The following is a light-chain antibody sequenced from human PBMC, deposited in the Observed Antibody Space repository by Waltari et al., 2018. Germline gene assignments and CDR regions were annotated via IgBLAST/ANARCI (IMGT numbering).Light chain of an antibody. Sequence: QSALTQPASVSGSPGQSITISSTGSNSDVGTYNYVSWYQQYPGKAPKLVIHDVSRRPSGTSYRFSGSKSGNTASLTISGLQAEDEADYYCSSYTTSDVVVFGGGTKVTVL. J-gene: IGLJ2*01. CDR1: NSDVGTYNY. V-gene: IGLV2-14*03. CDR3: SSYTTSDVVV. CDR2: DVS.